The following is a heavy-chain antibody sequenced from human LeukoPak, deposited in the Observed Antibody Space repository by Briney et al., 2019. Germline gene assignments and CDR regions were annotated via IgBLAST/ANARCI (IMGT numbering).Heavy chain of an antibody. J-gene: IGHJ4*02. V-gene: IGHV4-59*11. Sequence: SETLSLTCAVSGGSINSPKSWSWVRQPPGKGLEWIGYRHYSGSTNYNPSLKSRVTISVDTSKNQFSLKLSSVTAADTAVYYCARDPSGYFNYWGQGTLATVSS. CDR1: GGSINSPKS. D-gene: IGHD3-22*01. CDR3: ARDPSGYFNY. CDR2: RHYSGST.